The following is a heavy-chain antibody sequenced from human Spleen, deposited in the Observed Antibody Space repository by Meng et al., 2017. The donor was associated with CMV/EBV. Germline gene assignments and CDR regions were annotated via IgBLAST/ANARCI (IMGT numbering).Heavy chain of an antibody. Sequence: GESLKISCAASGFTFSSYAMSWVRQAPGKGLEWVSAISGSGGSTYYADSVKGRFTISRDNSKNTLYLQMYSLRAEDSAVYYCAKDSTGGYPHFFENWGQGALVTVSS. CDR2: ISGSGGST. D-gene: IGHD2-8*02. J-gene: IGHJ4*02. CDR1: GFTFSSYA. V-gene: IGHV3-23*01. CDR3: AKDSTGGYPHFFEN.